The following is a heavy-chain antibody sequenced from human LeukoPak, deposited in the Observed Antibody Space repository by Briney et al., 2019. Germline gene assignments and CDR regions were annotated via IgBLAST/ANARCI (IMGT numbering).Heavy chain of an antibody. J-gene: IGHJ4*02. D-gene: IGHD3-22*01. V-gene: IGHV4-61*05. CDR1: GASISSSTYY. CDR3: ARYDSSGYQERFDY. CDR2: MYYSGST. Sequence: SETLSLTCTVSGASISSSTYYWGWIRQPPGKGLEWIGYMYYSGSTNYNPSLKSRVTISVDTSKNQFSLKLSSVTAADTAVYYCARYDSSGYQERFDYWGQGTLVTVSS.